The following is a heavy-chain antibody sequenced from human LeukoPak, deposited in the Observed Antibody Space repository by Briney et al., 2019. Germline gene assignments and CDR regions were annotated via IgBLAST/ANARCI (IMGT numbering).Heavy chain of an antibody. CDR3: TRGMVVAGDY. V-gene: IGHV3-23*01. CDR1: GFTFSTFA. J-gene: IGHJ4*02. CDR2: IFPSGGEI. D-gene: IGHD6-19*01. Sequence: GSLILSCAASGFTFSTFAMIWVRQPPGKGLEWVSSIFPSGGEIHYADSVRGRFTISRDNSKSTLSLQMNSLRAEDTAIYYCTRGMVVAGDYWGQGTLVTVSS.